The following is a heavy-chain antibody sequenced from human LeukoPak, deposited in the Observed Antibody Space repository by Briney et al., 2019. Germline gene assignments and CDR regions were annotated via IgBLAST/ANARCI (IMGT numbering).Heavy chain of an antibody. D-gene: IGHD6-6*01. J-gene: IGHJ4*02. CDR3: ARGPNSNWSGLDF. CDR1: GLTFSSSW. V-gene: IGHV3-7*01. CDR2: INPDGNKK. Sequence: GGSLRLSCAVSGLTFSSSWMDWVRQAPGKGLEWVASINPDGNKKYSADSVKGRFTISRDNAENSLYLQVNNLRAEDTAVHYCARGPNSNWSGLDFWGQGTLLTVSS.